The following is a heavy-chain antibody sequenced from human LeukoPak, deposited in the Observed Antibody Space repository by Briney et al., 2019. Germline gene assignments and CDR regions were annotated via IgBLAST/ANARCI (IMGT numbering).Heavy chain of an antibody. CDR1: GGTFSSYA. J-gene: IGHJ4*02. CDR3: ARDRGEIFGWSGSYDY. V-gene: IGHV1-69*05. Sequence: EASVKVSCKASGGTFSSYAISWVRPAPGQGREWMGGIIPIFGTANYAQKFQGRVTITTDETTSTDYMELSSLRSEDTAVYYCARDRGEIFGWSGSYDYWGQGTLVTVSS. CDR2: IIPIFGTA. D-gene: IGHD1-26*01.